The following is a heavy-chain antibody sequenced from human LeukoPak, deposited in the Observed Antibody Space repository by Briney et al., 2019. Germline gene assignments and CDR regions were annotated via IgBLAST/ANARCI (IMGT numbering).Heavy chain of an antibody. Sequence: GGSLRLCCAASGFTFSSYSMNWVRQAAGKGLEWVSSISSSSSYIYYADSVKGRFTISRDNAKNSLYLQMNSLRAEDTAVYYCASGIWSGYYMSGTDYWGQGTLVTVSS. V-gene: IGHV3-21*01. CDR3: ASGIWSGYYMSGTDY. J-gene: IGHJ4*02. CDR2: ISSSSSYI. CDR1: GFTFSSYS. D-gene: IGHD3-3*01.